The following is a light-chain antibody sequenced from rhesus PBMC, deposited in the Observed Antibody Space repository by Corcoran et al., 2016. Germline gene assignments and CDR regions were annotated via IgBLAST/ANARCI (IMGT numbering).Light chain of an antibody. Sequence: DIQLTQSPSSLSASVGDRVTITCRASQGISSYLAWYQQKSGKAPKLRSFDASSLQSGVPARFSVSGSGIEFTLPISRLQPEDFATYYCQQRNTFPFTFGPGTKLDIK. CDR2: DAS. CDR3: QQRNTFPFT. CDR1: QGISSY. J-gene: IGKJ3*01. V-gene: IGKV1-38*01.